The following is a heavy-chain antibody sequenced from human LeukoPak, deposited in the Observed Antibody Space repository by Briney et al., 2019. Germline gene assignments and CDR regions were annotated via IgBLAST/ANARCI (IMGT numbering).Heavy chain of an antibody. D-gene: IGHD1-26*01. J-gene: IGHJ4*02. V-gene: IGHV3-7*01. CDR3: APGPASGCYFDY. Sequence: GGPLRLSCTASGFTFRYYYMPWARNAPGKALVWVANIKPDESEKLYVDSVKGRFTISRDNAKNSLYLQMNSLRAEDTAVYYCAPGPASGCYFDYWGQGTLVTVSS. CDR1: GFTFRYYY. CDR2: IKPDESEK.